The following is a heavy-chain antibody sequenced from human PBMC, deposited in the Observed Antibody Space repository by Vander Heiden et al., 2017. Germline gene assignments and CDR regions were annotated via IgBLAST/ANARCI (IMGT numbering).Heavy chain of an antibody. CDR1: GFTFSSYA. CDR2: ISGSGGST. Sequence: EVQLLESGGGLVQPGGSLRLSCAASGFTFSSYAMSWVRQAPGKGLEWVSAISGSGGSTYYADSVKGRFTISRDNSKNTLYLQMNSLRAEDTAVYYCAKPHQHIVVVTADAFDIWGQGTMVTVSS. CDR3: AKPHQHIVVVTADAFDI. V-gene: IGHV3-23*01. D-gene: IGHD2-21*02. J-gene: IGHJ3*02.